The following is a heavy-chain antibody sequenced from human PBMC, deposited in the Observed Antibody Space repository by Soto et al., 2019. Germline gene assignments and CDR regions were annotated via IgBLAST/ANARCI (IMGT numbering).Heavy chain of an antibody. D-gene: IGHD3-10*01. CDR1: GFTFSSYA. Sequence: GGSLRLSGAASGFTFSSYAMHWVRQAPGKGLERVAVISYDGSNKYYADSVKGRLTISRDNSKNTLYLQMNSLRAEDTAVYYCAKAHYYGSGSYYDDLGPPDYWGQGTLVTVS. V-gene: IGHV3-30-3*01. CDR3: AKAHYYGSGSYYDDLGPPDY. J-gene: IGHJ4*02. CDR2: ISYDGSNK.